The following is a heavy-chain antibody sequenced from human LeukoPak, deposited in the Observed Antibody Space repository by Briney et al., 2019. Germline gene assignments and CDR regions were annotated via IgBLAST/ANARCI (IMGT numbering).Heavy chain of an antibody. V-gene: IGHV3-30*18. J-gene: IGHJ4*02. CDR1: GFTFSNYG. D-gene: IGHD6-19*01. Sequence: GGSLRLSCAASGFTFSNYGMHWVRQAPGKGLEWAAVISYDGRNKYYADSVTGRFTISRDNSKNTLYLQMNSLRAEDTAVYYCAKVSRGIAVAGFDYWGQGTLVTVSS. CDR2: ISYDGRNK. CDR3: AKVSRGIAVAGFDY.